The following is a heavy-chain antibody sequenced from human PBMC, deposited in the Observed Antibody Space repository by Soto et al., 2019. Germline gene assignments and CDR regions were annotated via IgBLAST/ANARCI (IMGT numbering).Heavy chain of an antibody. D-gene: IGHD3-3*01. J-gene: IGHJ6*02. CDR3: ATRVVNYYYYGMDV. Sequence: GESLKISCKGSGYSFTSYWISWVRQVPGKGLEWMGRIDPSDSYTNYSPSFQGHVTISADKSISTAYLQWSSLKASDTAMYYCATRVVNYYYYGMDVWGQGTTVTVSS. CDR2: IDPSDSYT. V-gene: IGHV5-10-1*01. CDR1: GYSFTSYW.